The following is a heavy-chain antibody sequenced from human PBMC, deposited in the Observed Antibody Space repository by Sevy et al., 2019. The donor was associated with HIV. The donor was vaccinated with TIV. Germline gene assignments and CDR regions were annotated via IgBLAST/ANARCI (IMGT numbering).Heavy chain of an antibody. Sequence: GGSLRLSCAASGFTFSSYSMNWVRQAPGKGLEWVSYISSSSSTIYYADSVKGRFTISRENAKNSLYLQMNSLRAEDTAVYYCARDSLRGYDFWSGYPSGMDVWGQGTTVTVSS. CDR2: ISSSSSTI. CDR3: ARDSLRGYDFWSGYPSGMDV. J-gene: IGHJ6*02. V-gene: IGHV3-48*01. D-gene: IGHD3-3*01. CDR1: GFTFSSYS.